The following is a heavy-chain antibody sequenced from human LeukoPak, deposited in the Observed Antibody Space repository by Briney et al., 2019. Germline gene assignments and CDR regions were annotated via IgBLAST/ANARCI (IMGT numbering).Heavy chain of an antibody. Sequence: SETLSLTCTVSGGSISSGGYYWSWIRQHPGKGLEWIGYIYYSGSTYYNPSLKSRVTISVDTSKNQFSLKLSSVTAADTAVYYCARENSGHLFDYWGQEPWSPSPQ. CDR2: IYYSGST. D-gene: IGHD3-9*01. J-gene: IGHJ4*01. V-gene: IGHV4-31*03. CDR1: GGSISSGGYY. CDR3: ARENSGHLFDY.